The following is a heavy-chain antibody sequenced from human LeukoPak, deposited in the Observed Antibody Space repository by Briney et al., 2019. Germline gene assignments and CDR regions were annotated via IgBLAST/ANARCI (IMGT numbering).Heavy chain of an antibody. J-gene: IGHJ3*02. CDR3: ARGPRGDAFDI. CDR2: IYYSGST. CDR1: GGSISSYY. V-gene: IGHV4-59*01. D-gene: IGHD6-6*01. Sequence: SETLSLTCTVSGGSISSYYWSWIRQPPGKALEWIGYIYYSGSTNYNPSLKSRVTISVDTSKNQFSLKLSSVTAADTAVYYCARGPRGDAFDIWGQGTMVTVSS.